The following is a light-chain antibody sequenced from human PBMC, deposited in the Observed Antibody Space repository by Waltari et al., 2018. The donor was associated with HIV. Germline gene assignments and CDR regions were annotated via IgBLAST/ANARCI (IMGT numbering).Light chain of an antibody. CDR1: SREVGAYEY. V-gene: IGLV2-8*01. J-gene: IGLJ2*01. Sequence: QSALTQSPSASGSPGQAVTISCTETSREVGAYEYLSWYLHHPGNAPKIMIYDVYKRPSGVPYRFSGSKSGNTASRTVSGLQAEDEATYYCSSYAGSKNRVVFGGGTFLTVL. CDR3: SSYAGSKNRVV. CDR2: DVY.